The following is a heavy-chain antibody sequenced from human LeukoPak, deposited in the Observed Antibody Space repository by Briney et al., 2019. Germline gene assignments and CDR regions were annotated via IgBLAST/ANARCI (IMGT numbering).Heavy chain of an antibody. D-gene: IGHD3/OR15-3a*01. Sequence: PGGSLRLSCAASGFSFSSYSLNWVRQAAGKGLEWVSYITGSSSTINYADSVKGRFTISRDKAKNSLYLQMNSLRAEDTAVHYCARTGLGMYSFDSWGRGTLVTVSS. CDR3: ARTGLGMYSFDS. CDR1: GFSFSSYS. V-gene: IGHV3-48*01. CDR2: ITGSSSTI. J-gene: IGHJ4*02.